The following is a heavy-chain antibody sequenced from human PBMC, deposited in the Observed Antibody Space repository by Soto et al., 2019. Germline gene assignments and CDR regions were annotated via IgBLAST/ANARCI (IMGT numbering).Heavy chain of an antibody. V-gene: IGHV5-51*01. D-gene: IGHD5-12*01. J-gene: IGHJ6*02. CDR2: IHPDDSDS. CDR1: GDSYSSRW. Sequence: GESLKISCKGSGDSYSSRWIGWVRQMPGKGLEWMGIIHPDDSDSRYTPSFQGQVTISADRSISTTYLQWATLKASDTATYYCASLSGYSSGYYYGIDVWGQGTTVTVSS. CDR3: ASLSGYSSGYYYGIDV.